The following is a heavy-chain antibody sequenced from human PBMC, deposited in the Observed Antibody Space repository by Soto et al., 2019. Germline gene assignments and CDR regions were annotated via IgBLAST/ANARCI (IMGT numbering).Heavy chain of an antibody. CDR1: GFTFSSYG. CDR3: AKGISAAFDI. J-gene: IGHJ3*02. V-gene: IGHV3-30*18. CDR2: ISYDGSNK. Sequence: VGSLRLSGAASGFTFSSYGMHRVRQAPGKGLEWVAVISYDGSNKYYADSVKGRFTISRDNSKNTLYLQMNSLRAEDTAVYYCAKGISAAFDIWGQGTMVTVSS.